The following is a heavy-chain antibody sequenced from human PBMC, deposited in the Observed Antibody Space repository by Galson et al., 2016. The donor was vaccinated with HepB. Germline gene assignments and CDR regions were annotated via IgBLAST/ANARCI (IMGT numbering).Heavy chain of an antibody. V-gene: IGHV4-59*01. Sequence: SETLSLTCTVSNDSITSYYWSWVRQPPGEGLFWLGNIFHSARADYNPSLRGRVTMSVDTSKSLVSLKLTSATAADTAIYYCARAAGWGKYYPGAFDVWGQGAPVIVSP. D-gene: IGHD1-26*01. CDR3: ARAAGWGKYYPGAFDV. CDR2: IFHSARA. J-gene: IGHJ3*01. CDR1: NDSITSYY.